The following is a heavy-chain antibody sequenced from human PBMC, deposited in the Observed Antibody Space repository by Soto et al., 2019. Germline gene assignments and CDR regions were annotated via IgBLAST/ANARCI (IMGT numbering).Heavy chain of an antibody. CDR3: AREGYCSSGSCALYSHEFFGMDV. CDR2: ISTYNENT. Sequence: ASVKVSCKASRYTFTRYGISWVRQAPGQGLEWMGWISTYNENTKYAQKFQGRVTLTTDTSASTAYMELRSLTSDDTAVYYCAREGYCSSGSCALYSHEFFGMDVWGQGTTVTVSS. D-gene: IGHD2-15*01. J-gene: IGHJ6*02. V-gene: IGHV1-18*01. CDR1: RYTFTRYG.